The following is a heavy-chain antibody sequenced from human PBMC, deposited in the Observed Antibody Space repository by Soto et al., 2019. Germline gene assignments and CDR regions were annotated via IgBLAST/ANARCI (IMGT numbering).Heavy chain of an antibody. CDR3: ARSIGSGGVIGGFDY. CDR2: TIPALDKT. CDR1: GGTFKMYA. D-gene: IGHD3-16*02. Sequence: QVQLVQSGPEVKKPGSAVKVSCKASGGTFKMYAMNWVRQAPGQGLEWMGGTIPALDKTNYAQKFQGRLTITVDESTDTAYMDLSGLRSDDTAVYYCARSIGSGGVIGGFDYWGQGTLVTVSS. J-gene: IGHJ4*02. V-gene: IGHV1-69*01.